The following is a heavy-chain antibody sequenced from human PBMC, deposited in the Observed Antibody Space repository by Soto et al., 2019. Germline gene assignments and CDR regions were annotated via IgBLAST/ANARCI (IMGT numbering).Heavy chain of an antibody. Sequence: SETLSLTCTVSCGSISSGGYYWSCIRQHPGKGLEWIGYIYYSGSTYYNPSLKSRVTISVDTSKNQFSLKLSSVTAADTAVYYCARGTEEMANYYFDYWGQGTLVTVSS. J-gene: IGHJ4*02. D-gene: IGHD2-8*02. CDR2: IYYSGST. CDR1: CGSISSGGYY. V-gene: IGHV4-31*03. CDR3: ARGTEEMANYYFDY.